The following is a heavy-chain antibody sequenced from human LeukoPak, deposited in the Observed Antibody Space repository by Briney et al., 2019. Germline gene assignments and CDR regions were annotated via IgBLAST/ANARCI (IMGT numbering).Heavy chain of an antibody. V-gene: IGHV4-59*08. J-gene: IGHJ5*02. CDR1: GGSISSYY. CDR2: IYYSGST. CDR3: ARHFDP. Sequence: NPSETLSLTCTVSGGSISSYYWSWIRQPPGKGLEWIGYIYYSGSTYYNPSLKSRVTISVDTSKNQFSLKLSSVTAADTAVYYCARHFDPWGQGTLVTVSS.